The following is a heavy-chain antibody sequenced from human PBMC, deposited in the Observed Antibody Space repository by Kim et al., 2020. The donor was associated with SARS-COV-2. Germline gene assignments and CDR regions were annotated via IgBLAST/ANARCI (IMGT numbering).Heavy chain of an antibody. CDR1: GYTFTSYA. CDR3: AREGYSGYDRAPFDY. CDR2: INAGNGNT. J-gene: IGHJ4*02. D-gene: IGHD5-12*01. V-gene: IGHV1-3*01. Sequence: ASVKVSCKASGYTFTSYAMHWVRQAPGQRLEWMGWINAGNGNTKYSQKFQGRVTITRDTSASTAYMELSSRRSEDTAVYYCAREGYSGYDRAPFDYWGQGTLVTVSS.